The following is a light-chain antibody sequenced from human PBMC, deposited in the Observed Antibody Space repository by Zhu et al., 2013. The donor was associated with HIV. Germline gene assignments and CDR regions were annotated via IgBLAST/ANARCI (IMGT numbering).Light chain of an antibody. J-gene: IGKJ1*01. CDR3: QQYNNWPPWT. Sequence: EIVLTQSPVTLSLSPGERATLSCRASQSVANSLAWYQQKPGQAHKVLIYGASTRATGVPPRFSGSGSGTEFTLTISSLQSEDFAVYYCQQYNNWPPWTFGQGTNVDIK. CDR2: GAS. CDR1: QSVANS. V-gene: IGKV3-15*01.